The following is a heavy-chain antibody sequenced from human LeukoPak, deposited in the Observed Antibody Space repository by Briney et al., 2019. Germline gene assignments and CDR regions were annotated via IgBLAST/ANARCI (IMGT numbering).Heavy chain of an antibody. CDR3: ARGQIAAAGTNDY. J-gene: IGHJ4*02. Sequence: ASVKVSCKAAGYTFTSYEINWVRQAAGQGRGWMGWMNPNSGNTGYAQKFQGRVTMTRNTSISPAYMELSSLRSEDTAVYYCARGQIAAAGTNDYWGQGTLVTVSS. D-gene: IGHD6-13*01. CDR1: GYTFTSYE. V-gene: IGHV1-8*01. CDR2: MNPNSGNT.